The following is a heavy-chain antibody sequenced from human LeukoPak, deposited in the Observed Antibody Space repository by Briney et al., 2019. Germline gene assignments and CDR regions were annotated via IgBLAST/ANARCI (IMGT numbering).Heavy chain of an antibody. D-gene: IGHD3-16*01. CDR3: AKSLGYSGGYYFDY. V-gene: IGHV3-9*03. CDR2: ISWNSGSI. CDR1: GFTFDDYA. Sequence: GGSLRPSCAASGFTFDDYAMHWVRQAPGKGLESVSGISWNSGSIGYADSVKGRFTISSDNAKNSLYLQMNSLRAEDMALYYCAKSLGYSGGYYFDYWGQGTLVTVSS. J-gene: IGHJ4*02.